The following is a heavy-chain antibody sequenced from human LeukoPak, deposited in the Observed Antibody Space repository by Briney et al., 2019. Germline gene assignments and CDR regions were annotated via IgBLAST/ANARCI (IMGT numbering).Heavy chain of an antibody. CDR1: GYTFTVYY. V-gene: IGHV1-2*02. Sequence: PSVKLSCKSSGYTFTVYYMHWVRQAPGQGLEWMGWINPNSGGTNYTQKFPGRVTMTRDTSISTAYMELSRLRSDETTVYYCARDVGDTAEGWVDGWGQGSLVTVSS. CDR2: INPNSGGT. D-gene: IGHD5-18*01. J-gene: IGHJ4*01. CDR3: ARDVGDTAEGWVDG.